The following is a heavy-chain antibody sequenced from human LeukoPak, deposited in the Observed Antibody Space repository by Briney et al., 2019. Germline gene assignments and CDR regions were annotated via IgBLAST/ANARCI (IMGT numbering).Heavy chain of an antibody. CDR1: GGSISSYC. Sequence: PSETLSLTCTVSGGSISSYCWSWIRQPPGKGLEWIGYIYYSGSTNYNPSLKSRVTISVDTSKNQFSLKLSSVTAADTAVYYCARGRITPQNFDYWGQGTLVTVSS. CDR2: IYYSGST. J-gene: IGHJ4*02. V-gene: IGHV4-59*01. D-gene: IGHD3-10*01. CDR3: ARGRITPQNFDY.